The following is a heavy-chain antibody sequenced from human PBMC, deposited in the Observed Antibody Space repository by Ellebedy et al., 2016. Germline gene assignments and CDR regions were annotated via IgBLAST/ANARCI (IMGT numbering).Heavy chain of an antibody. CDR2: ISSSSSYT. CDR1: GFTVSNNY. V-gene: IGHV3-11*03. CDR3: ARRDSSGWS. Sequence: GESLKISXAVSGFTVSNNYMTWVRQAPGKGLEWVSYISSSSSYTNYADSVKGRFTISRDNAKNSLYLQMNSLRAEDTAVYYCARRDSSGWSWGQGTLVTVSS. J-gene: IGHJ5*02. D-gene: IGHD6-19*01.